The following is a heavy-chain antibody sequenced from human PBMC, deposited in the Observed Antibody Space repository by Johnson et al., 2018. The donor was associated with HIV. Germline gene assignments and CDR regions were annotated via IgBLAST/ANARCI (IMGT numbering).Heavy chain of an antibody. D-gene: IGHD3-3*01. CDR1: GFTFSSYA. V-gene: IGHV3-30-3*01. J-gene: IGHJ3*02. CDR3: ARDRFPYYDFWSGYYLGAFDI. Sequence: QVQLVESGGGVVQPGRSLRLSCAASGFTFSSYAMHWVRQAPGKGLEWVAVISYDGSNKYYADSVKGRFTISRDNSKNTLYLQMNSLRAEDTAVYYCARDRFPYYDFWSGYYLGAFDIWGQGTMVTVSS. CDR2: ISYDGSNK.